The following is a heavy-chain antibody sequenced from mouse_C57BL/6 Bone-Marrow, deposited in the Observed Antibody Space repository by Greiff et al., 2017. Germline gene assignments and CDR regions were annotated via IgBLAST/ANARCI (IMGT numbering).Heavy chain of an antibody. CDR2: IDPSDSYT. J-gene: IGHJ2*01. CDR1: GYTFTSYW. V-gene: IGHV1-50*01. D-gene: IGHD3-2*02. CDR3: ARSTSYVDYFDY. Sequence: QVQLQQPGAELVKPGASVKLSCKASGYTFTSYWMQWVKQRPGHGLEWIGEIDPSDSYTNYNQKFKGKATLTVDTSSSTAYMQLSSLTSEDSAVYYCARSTSYVDYFDYWGQGTTPTVAS.